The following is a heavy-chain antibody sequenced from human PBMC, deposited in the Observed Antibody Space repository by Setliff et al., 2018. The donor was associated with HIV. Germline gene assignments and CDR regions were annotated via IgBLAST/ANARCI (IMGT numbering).Heavy chain of an antibody. D-gene: IGHD3-10*01. V-gene: IGHV1-8*01. CDR3: ARGWGLWFGQLSILPLDP. CDR1: GYTSLNYD. Sequence: ASVKVSCKASGYTSLNYDINWLRQAPGQGLEWMGRLTPHSGDTISADRFQGRLVMTTNTSTTTAFMELSSLRSDDTALYFCARGWGLWFGQLSILPLDPWGQGTLVTVSS. J-gene: IGHJ5*02. CDR2: LTPHSGDT.